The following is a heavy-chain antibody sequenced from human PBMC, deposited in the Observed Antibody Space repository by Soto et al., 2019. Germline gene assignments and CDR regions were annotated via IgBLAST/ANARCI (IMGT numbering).Heavy chain of an antibody. J-gene: IGHJ4*02. V-gene: IGHV4-39*01. Sequence: SETLSLTCTVSGGSISSSSYYWGWIRQPPGKGLEWIGSIYYSGSTYYNPSLKSRVTISVDTSKNQFSLKLSSVTAADTAVYYCARGGQDRYDFWSGRPPLFDYWGQGTLVTVSS. CDR2: IYYSGST. D-gene: IGHD3-3*01. CDR3: ARGGQDRYDFWSGRPPLFDY. CDR1: GGSISSSSYY.